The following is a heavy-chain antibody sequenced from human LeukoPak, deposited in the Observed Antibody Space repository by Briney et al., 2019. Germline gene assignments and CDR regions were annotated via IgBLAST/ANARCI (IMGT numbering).Heavy chain of an antibody. CDR1: GYTFSDYG. CDR3: ARRVTEMATTHFDH. CDR2: ISPYNGNT. D-gene: IGHD5-24*01. V-gene: IGHV1-18*01. J-gene: IGHJ4*02. Sequence: ASVKVSCKVTGYTFSDYGISWVRQAPGQGLEWMGWISPYNGNTNYAQNLQGRVTMTTDTSTSTAYLELRSLRSDDTAVYYCARRVTEMATTHFDHWGQGTQVTVSS.